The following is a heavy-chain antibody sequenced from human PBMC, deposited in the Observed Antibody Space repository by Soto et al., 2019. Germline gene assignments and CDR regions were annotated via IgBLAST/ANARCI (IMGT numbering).Heavy chain of an antibody. Sequence: SVKVSCKASGGTFSSYAISWVRQAPGQGLEWMGGIIPIFGTANYAQKFQGRVTITADESTSTAYMELSSLRSEDTAVYYCARGKDGYNNNWFDPWGQGTLVTVSS. CDR1: GGTFSSYA. CDR2: IIPIFGTA. CDR3: ARGKDGYNNNWFDP. V-gene: IGHV1-69*13. J-gene: IGHJ5*02. D-gene: IGHD5-12*01.